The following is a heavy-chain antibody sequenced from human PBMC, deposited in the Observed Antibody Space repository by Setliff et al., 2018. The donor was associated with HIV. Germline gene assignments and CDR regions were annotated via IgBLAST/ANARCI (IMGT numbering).Heavy chain of an antibody. CDR1: DSGTYY. CDR3: AVVGATSPFDY. Sequence: PSETLSLTCTVSDSGTYYWSWIRQPPGQGLEWIGYIYSSGSTNYNPSLKSRVTISVDTSKNLFALNLTSVTAADTAVYYCAVVGATSPFDYWGQGTLVTVSS. J-gene: IGHJ4*02. D-gene: IGHD1-26*01. V-gene: IGHV4-61*01. CDR2: IYSSGST.